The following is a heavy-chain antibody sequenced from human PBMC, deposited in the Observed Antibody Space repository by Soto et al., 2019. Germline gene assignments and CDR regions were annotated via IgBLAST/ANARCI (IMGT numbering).Heavy chain of an antibody. V-gene: IGHV3-53*01. CDR2: ITVDGST. J-gene: IGHJ4*02. Sequence: PGGSLRLSCAASEFTVSNNYMSWVRQAPGKGLEWVSVITVDGSTYYADSVKGRFTIPRDNSKNTLFLQMNSLRGEDTAVYYCAREAGPLDYWGQGTPVTVSS. CDR1: EFTVSNNY. CDR3: AREAGPLDY.